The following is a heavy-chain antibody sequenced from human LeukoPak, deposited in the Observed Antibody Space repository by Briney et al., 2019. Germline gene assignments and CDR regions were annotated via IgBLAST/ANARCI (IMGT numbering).Heavy chain of an antibody. V-gene: IGHV3-23*01. CDR2: ISVSGGST. CDR1: GFTFSSYA. J-gene: IGHJ5*02. D-gene: IGHD6-13*01. CDR3: AKNSWPNWFDP. Sequence: GGSLRLSCAASGFTFSSYAMSWVCQAPGKGLEWVSGISVSGGSTYYADSVKGRFTISRDNSKNTLYLQMNILRAEDTAVYYCAKNSWPNWFDPWGQGTLVTVSS.